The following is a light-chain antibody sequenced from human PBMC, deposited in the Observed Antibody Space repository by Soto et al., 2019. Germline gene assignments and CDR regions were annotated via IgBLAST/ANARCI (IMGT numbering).Light chain of an antibody. CDR1: QSVSSN. V-gene: IGKV3-15*01. Sequence: EIVMTQSPATLSVSPGERATLSCRASQSVSSNLAWYQQKPGQAPRLLIYGASNRATGIPARFSGSGSGTEFTLTISSLQSEDFAVYYCQQYNNWPPWTFGQGTKAEIK. J-gene: IGKJ1*01. CDR3: QQYNNWPPWT. CDR2: GAS.